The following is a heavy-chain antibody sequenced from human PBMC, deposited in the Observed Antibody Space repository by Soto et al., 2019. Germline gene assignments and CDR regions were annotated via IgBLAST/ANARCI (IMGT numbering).Heavy chain of an antibody. D-gene: IGHD5-18*01. CDR1: GFSLSSYA. CDR3: AKVAGVETGGTVGGLDP. Sequence: PGGSLRLSCQTSGFSLSSYAMHWVRQAPGKGLQWVGVISYDGSHKFYGESVKGRFTISRDNSKNTLYLQMPSLTTEDTGIYYCAKVAGVETGGTVGGLDPWGQGTLVTVSS. J-gene: IGHJ5*02. CDR2: ISYDGSHK. V-gene: IGHV3-30*18.